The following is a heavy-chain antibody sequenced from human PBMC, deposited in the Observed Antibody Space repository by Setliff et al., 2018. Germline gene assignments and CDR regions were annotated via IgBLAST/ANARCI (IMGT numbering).Heavy chain of an antibody. D-gene: IGHD4-17*01. Sequence: SETLSLTCTVSGGSISSGAYYWSWIRQHPGKGLELLGYTSYSGTTHYNVALVNRLAISVDTSKNQFQFSLKVYLVTAADTALYYCARGPSPTVTPSRLIYFYHMDVWGTGTTVTVSS. CDR3: ARGPSPTVTPSRLIYFYHMDV. CDR2: TSYSGTT. CDR1: GGSISSGAYY. V-gene: IGHV4-31*03. J-gene: IGHJ6*03.